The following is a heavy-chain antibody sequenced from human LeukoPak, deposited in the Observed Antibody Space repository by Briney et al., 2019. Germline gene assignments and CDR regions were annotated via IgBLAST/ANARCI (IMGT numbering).Heavy chain of an antibody. CDR1: GFTFSSYW. J-gene: IGHJ2*01. CDR2: IASDGSST. CDR3: AKDRTVGASYWYFDL. Sequence: GGSLRLSCAASGFTFSSYWMNWVRQAPGKGLVWVSRIASDGSSTTYADSVKGRFTISRDSSKNTLFLQMNTLRAEDTAIYYCAKDRTVGASYWYFDLWGRGTLVTVSS. D-gene: IGHD1-26*01. V-gene: IGHV3-74*01.